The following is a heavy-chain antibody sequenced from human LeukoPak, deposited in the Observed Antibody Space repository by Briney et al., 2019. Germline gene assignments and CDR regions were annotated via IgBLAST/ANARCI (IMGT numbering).Heavy chain of an antibody. J-gene: IGHJ5*02. Sequence: SQTLSLTCTVYGGSISSVDYYWSWIRQHPGKGLEWIGYIYYSGSTYYNPSLKSRVTISVHTSKNQFSLKLCFVTAADTAVYYCARSPLVGFLEWLPNWFDPWGQGTLVTVSS. D-gene: IGHD3-3*02. CDR1: GGSISSVDYY. CDR2: IYYSGST. CDR3: ARSPLVGFLEWLPNWFDP. V-gene: IGHV4-30-4*01.